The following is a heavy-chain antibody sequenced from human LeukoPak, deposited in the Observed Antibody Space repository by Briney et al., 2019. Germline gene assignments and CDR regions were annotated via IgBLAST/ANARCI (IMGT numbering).Heavy chain of an antibody. V-gene: IGHV3-66*01. J-gene: IGHJ6*02. CDR1: GFTVSSNY. CDR2: IYSGGST. D-gene: IGHD4-23*01. CDR3: AAPGGNNYYYYGMDV. Sequence: GGSLRLSCAASGFTVSSNYMSWVRQAPGKGLEWVSVIYSGGSTYYEDSVKGRFTISRDNSKNTLYLQMNSLRAEDTAVYYCAAPGGNNYYYYGMDVWGQGTTVTVSS.